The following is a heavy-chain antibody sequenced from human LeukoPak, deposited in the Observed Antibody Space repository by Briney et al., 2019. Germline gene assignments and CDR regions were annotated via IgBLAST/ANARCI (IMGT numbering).Heavy chain of an antibody. CDR2: ISGSGGST. CDR1: GGTFSSYA. CDR3: AKDPGIFGVVTSFGY. J-gene: IGHJ4*02. Sequence: SCKASGGTFSSYAMSWVRQAPGKGLEWVSAISGSGGSTYYADSVKGRFTISRDNSKNTLYLQMNSLRAEDTAVYYCAKDPGIFGVVTSFGYWGQGTLVTVSS. D-gene: IGHD3-3*01. V-gene: IGHV3-23*01.